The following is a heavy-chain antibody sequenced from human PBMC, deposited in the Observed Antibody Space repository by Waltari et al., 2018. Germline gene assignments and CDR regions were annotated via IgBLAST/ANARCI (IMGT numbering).Heavy chain of an antibody. CDR3: ARDSLDSSGYGEY. J-gene: IGHJ4*02. V-gene: IGHV3-33*01. D-gene: IGHD3-22*01. CDR1: GFTFSSYG. CDR2: IWYDGSNK. Sequence: QVQLVESGGGVVQPGRSLRLSCAASGFTFSSYGMHWVRQAPGKGLEWVAVIWYDGSNKYNADSVKGLFTISRDNSKNTLYLQMNSLRAEDTAVYYCARDSLDSSGYGEYWGQGTLVTVSS.